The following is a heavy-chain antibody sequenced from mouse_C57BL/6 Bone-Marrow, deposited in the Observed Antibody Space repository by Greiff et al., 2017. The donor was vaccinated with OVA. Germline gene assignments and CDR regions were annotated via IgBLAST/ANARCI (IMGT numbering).Heavy chain of an antibody. V-gene: IGHV1-81*01. CDR1: GYTFTSYG. CDR2: IYPRSGNT. CDR3: ARKRYYGSSPLYAMDY. J-gene: IGHJ4*01. D-gene: IGHD1-1*01. Sequence: QVQLKQSGAELARPGASVKLSCKASGYTFTSYGISWVKQRTGQGLEWIGEIYPRSGNTYYNEKFKGQATLTADTSSSTAYRELRSLTSEDSAVYFCARKRYYGSSPLYAMDYWGQGTSGTVSS.